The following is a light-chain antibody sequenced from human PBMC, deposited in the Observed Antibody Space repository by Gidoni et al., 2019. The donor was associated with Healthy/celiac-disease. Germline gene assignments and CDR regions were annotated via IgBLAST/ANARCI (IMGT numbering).Light chain of an antibody. CDR1: SSDVGGYNY. J-gene: IGLJ2*01. Sequence: QSALTQPPSAPGSPRQSLSLSCTGTSSDVGGYNYVSWYQQPPGKAPKLMIYQLIKRPAGVADRFSGSKSGTTASLTGAGLQAEEEADYYCSSYAGILYVVFGGGTKLTVL. V-gene: IGLV2-8*01. CDR3: SSYAGILYVV. CDR2: QLI.